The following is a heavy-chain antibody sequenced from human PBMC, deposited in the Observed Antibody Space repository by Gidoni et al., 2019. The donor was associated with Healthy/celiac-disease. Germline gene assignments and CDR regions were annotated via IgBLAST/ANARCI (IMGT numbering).Heavy chain of an antibody. Sequence: QVQLQQWGAGLLKPSATLSLTCAVYGGAFSGYYWSWIRQPPGKGLEWIGEINHSGSTNYNPSHKSRVTISVDTSKNQFSLKLSSVTAADTAVYYCARGLIGADYWGQGTLVTVSS. D-gene: IGHD3-10*01. CDR3: ARGLIGADY. J-gene: IGHJ4*02. CDR2: INHSGST. V-gene: IGHV4-34*01. CDR1: GGAFSGYY.